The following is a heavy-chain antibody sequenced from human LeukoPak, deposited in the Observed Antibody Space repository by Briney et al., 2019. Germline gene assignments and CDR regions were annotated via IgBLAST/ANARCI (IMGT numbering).Heavy chain of an antibody. D-gene: IGHD4-23*01. CDR3: AKDSAGNSGNVDY. Sequence: GGSLRLSCAASGLTFSNYWMSWVRQAPGKGLEWVAHIKQDGSEKYYVDSVKGRFTISRDNAKNSLYLQMNSLRAEDTAVYHCAKDSAGNSGNVDYWGQGTLVTVSS. CDR1: GLTFSNYW. V-gene: IGHV3-7*01. J-gene: IGHJ4*02. CDR2: IKQDGSEK.